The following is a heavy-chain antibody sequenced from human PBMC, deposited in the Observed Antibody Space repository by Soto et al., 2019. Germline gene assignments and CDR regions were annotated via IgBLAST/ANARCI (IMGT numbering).Heavy chain of an antibody. J-gene: IGHJ4*02. D-gene: IGHD2-15*01. CDR2: INSDGSST. CDR3: ARAAADYGGNEFDY. V-gene: IGHV3-74*01. Sequence: EVQLVESGGGLVQPGGSLRLSRAASGFTFSSYWMHWVRQAPGKGLVWVSRINSDGSSTSYADSVKGRFTISRDNAKNTLYLQMNSLRAEDTAVYYCARAAADYGGNEFDYWGQGTLVTVSS. CDR1: GFTFSSYW.